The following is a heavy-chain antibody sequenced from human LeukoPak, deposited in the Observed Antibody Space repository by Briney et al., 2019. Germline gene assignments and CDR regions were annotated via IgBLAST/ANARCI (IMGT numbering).Heavy chain of an antibody. CDR2: IYSGGTT. J-gene: IGHJ4*02. D-gene: IGHD1-14*01. Sequence: PSETLSLTCTVSGGSFSSSSYFWGWIRQPPGKGLEWIGSIYSGGTTYYNPSLKSRVTISGDTSKNQFSLRLNSVPAADTAVYYCARAGTGTRSFDCWGQGTLVTVSS. CDR1: GGSFSSSSYF. CDR3: ARAGTGTRSFDC. V-gene: IGHV4-39*01.